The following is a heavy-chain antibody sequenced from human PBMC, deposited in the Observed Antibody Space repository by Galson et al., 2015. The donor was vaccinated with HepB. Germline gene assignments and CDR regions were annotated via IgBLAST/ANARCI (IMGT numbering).Heavy chain of an antibody. Sequence: SLRLSCAASGLSVGDNYMSWVRQAPGKGLEWVSIIQADGTTHYGDSVRGRFTISRDNYRNTVFLQMNNLRAEDRGLYYCVRDRASFSWHSSGFCGYYGMDVWGQGTTVTVSS. J-gene: IGHJ6*02. CDR3: VRDRASFSWHSSGFCGYYGMDV. CDR2: IQADGTT. CDR1: GLSVGDNY. D-gene: IGHD3-22*01. V-gene: IGHV3-66*01.